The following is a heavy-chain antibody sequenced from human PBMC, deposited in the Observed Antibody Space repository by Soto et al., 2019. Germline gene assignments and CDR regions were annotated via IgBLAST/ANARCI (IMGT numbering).Heavy chain of an antibody. V-gene: IGHV1-3*01. CDR2: TNAGNGNT. Sequence: QVQLVQSGAAVKKPGASVKVSCKASGYTFTSYAMHWVRQAPGQRLEWVVWTNAGNGNTKYSLKFQGRVTITRDTSASTADMELSSLRSEDTAVYYCARGSDYYDSSGLYYWGQGTLVTVSS. D-gene: IGHD3-22*01. CDR3: ARGSDYYDSSGLYY. J-gene: IGHJ4*02. CDR1: GYTFTSYA.